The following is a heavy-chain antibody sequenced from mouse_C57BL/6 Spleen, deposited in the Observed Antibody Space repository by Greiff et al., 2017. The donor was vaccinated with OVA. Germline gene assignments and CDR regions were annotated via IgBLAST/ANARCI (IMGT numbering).Heavy chain of an antibody. Sequence: EVQGVESGPELVKPGASVKISCKASGYSFTGYYMNWVKQSPEKSLEWIGEINPSTGGTTYNQKFKAKATLTVDKSSSTAYMQLKSLTSEDSAVYYCARRDYGSSSYYFDYWGQGTTLTVSS. CDR1: GYSFTGYY. CDR3: ARRDYGSSSYYFDY. V-gene: IGHV1-42*01. J-gene: IGHJ2*01. CDR2: INPSTGGT. D-gene: IGHD1-1*01.